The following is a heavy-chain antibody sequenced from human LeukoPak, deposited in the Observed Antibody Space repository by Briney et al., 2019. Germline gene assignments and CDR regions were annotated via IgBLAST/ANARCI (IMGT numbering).Heavy chain of an antibody. CDR3: ARQYSSSWYTRNNWFDP. J-gene: IGHJ5*02. V-gene: IGHV1-46*01. D-gene: IGHD6-13*01. Sequence: EASVKVSCKASGYTFTSYYVHWVRQAPGQGLEWMGIINPSGGSTSYAQKFQGRVTMTRDMSTSTVYMELSSLRSEDTAVYYCARQYSSSWYTRNNWFDPWGQGTLVTVSS. CDR1: GYTFTSYY. CDR2: INPSGGST.